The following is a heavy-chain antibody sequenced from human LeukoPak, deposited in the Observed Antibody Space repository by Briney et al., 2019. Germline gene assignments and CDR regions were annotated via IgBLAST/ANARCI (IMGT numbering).Heavy chain of an antibody. CDR2: MKHDGSAK. V-gene: IGHV3-7*01. CDR1: GFNFGDHW. Sequence: PGGSLRLSCVVSGFNFGDHWMTWVRQAPGKGLEWVANMKHDGSAKNYVDSVKGRFSISRDNAKNSLYLQMNSLRAEDTAVYYCARLLLGYCSSTSCELFWGQGTLVTVSS. D-gene: IGHD2-2*01. J-gene: IGHJ4*02. CDR3: ARLLLGYCSSTSCELF.